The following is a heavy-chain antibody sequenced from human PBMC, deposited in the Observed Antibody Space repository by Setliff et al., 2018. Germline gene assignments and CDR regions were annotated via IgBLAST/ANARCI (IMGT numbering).Heavy chain of an antibody. V-gene: IGHV4-59*01. CDR1: GVSISSYY. Sequence: SETLSLTCNVSGVSISSYYWSWIRQPPGKGLESIGYIQKSGGTNYNPALKSRVTISADRSNHQVFLKLTSVTAADTAVYYCARDNTILGATDHWGQGTLVTVSS. CDR2: IQKSGGT. D-gene: IGHD1-26*01. J-gene: IGHJ5*02. CDR3: ARDNTILGATDH.